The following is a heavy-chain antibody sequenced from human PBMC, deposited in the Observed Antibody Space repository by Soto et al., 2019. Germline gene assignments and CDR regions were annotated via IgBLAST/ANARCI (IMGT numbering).Heavy chain of an antibody. CDR1: GFTFSSYA. CDR3: ASLGFWSGYYTGFDY. CDR2: ISGSGSST. Sequence: PGGSLRLSCAASGFTFSSYAMSWVRQAPGKGLEWVAAISGSGSSTYYADSVKGRFTISRDNSKNTLYLQMNSLRAEDTAVYYCASLGFWSGYYTGFDYWGQGTLVTVSS. D-gene: IGHD3-3*01. V-gene: IGHV3-23*01. J-gene: IGHJ4*02.